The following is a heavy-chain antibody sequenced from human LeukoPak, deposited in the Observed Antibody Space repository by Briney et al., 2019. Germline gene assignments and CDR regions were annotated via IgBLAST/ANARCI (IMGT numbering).Heavy chain of an antibody. D-gene: IGHD2-15*01. Sequence: PSETLSLTWTVSGGSISSGGYYWSWIRQHPGKCLDWIGYIYYSGSTYYNPSLKSRVTISVDTSKNQFSLKLSSVTAADTAVYSCARVVADSDYYYYYMDVRGKGTTVTVSS. V-gene: IGHV4-31*02. CDR3: ARVVADSDYYYYYMDV. J-gene: IGHJ6*03. CDR1: GGSISSGGYY. CDR2: IYYSGST.